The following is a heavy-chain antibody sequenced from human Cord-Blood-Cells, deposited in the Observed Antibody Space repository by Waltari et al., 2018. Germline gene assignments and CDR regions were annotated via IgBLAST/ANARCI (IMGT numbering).Heavy chain of an antibody. Sequence: EVQLLESGGGLVQPGGSLRLSCAASGFTFSSYAMSWVRQAPGKGLEWVSAISGSGGSTYYADSVKGRFTISRDNSKNTLYLQMNSLRAEDTAVYYCAKSSTDYDFWSGYDAFDIWGQGTMVTVSS. CDR2: ISGSGGST. V-gene: IGHV3-23*01. D-gene: IGHD3-3*01. J-gene: IGHJ3*02. CDR1: GFTFSSYA. CDR3: AKSSTDYDFWSGYDAFDI.